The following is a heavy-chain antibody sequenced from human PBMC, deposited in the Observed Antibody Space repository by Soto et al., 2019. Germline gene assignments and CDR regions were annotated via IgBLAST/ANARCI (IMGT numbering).Heavy chain of an antibody. D-gene: IGHD6-19*01. J-gene: IGHJ4*02. CDR1: GFIFSSFA. Sequence: GGSLRLSCAASGFIFSSFAMSWVRQAPGKGLEWVSTISNNGGSTYSADSVKGRFTISRDNSKNTLYLQMNSPRAEDTAVYYCAKDPDISGWYQTDLDYWGQGTLVTVSS. CDR2: ISNNGGST. CDR3: AKDPDISGWYQTDLDY. V-gene: IGHV3-23*01.